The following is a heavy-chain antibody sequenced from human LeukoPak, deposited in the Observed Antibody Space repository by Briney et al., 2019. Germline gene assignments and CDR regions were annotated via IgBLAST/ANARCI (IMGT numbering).Heavy chain of an antibody. Sequence: PGGSLRLSCEVSGLTFRHYEMNWVRQIPGKGLDWVAQISSSGRSISYAVAVKGRFTISRDNANNTLYLQMNSLRADDTAIYYCARDHSSDWYSLVVTSEYFQHWGQGTLVTVSS. CDR1: GLTFRHYE. J-gene: IGHJ1*01. V-gene: IGHV3-48*03. CDR2: ISSSGRSI. D-gene: IGHD6-19*01. CDR3: ARDHSSDWYSLVVTSEYFQH.